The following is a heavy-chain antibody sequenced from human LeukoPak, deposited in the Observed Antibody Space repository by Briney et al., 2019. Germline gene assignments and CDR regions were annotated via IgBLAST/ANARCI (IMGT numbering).Heavy chain of an antibody. Sequence: SETLSLTCTVSGGSISNYYWSWIRRPPGKGLEWIGYIYYSGSTNYNPSLKSRVTISVDTSKNQFSLKLSSVTAADTAVYYCARSINYYDSSGFDYWGQGTLVTVSS. D-gene: IGHD3-22*01. CDR3: ARSINYYDSSGFDY. CDR2: IYYSGST. J-gene: IGHJ4*02. CDR1: GGSISNYY. V-gene: IGHV4-59*01.